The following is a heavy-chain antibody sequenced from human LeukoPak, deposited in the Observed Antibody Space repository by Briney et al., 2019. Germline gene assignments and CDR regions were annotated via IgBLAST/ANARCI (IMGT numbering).Heavy chain of an antibody. D-gene: IGHD1-1*01. V-gene: IGHV3-7*01. CDR3: ARLLGSVTTYDY. J-gene: IGHJ4*02. CDR1: GFTFSTHW. CDR2: INPDGSDK. Sequence: GGSLRLSCEASGFTFSTHWMSWVRQAPGKRLEWVASINPDGSDKYYLDSVKGRFSISRDSTKNSLYLQMYSLGAEDTAVYYCARLLGSVTTYDYWGRGTLVTVSS.